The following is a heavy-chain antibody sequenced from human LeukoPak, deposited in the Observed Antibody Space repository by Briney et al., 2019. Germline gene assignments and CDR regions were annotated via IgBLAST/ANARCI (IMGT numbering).Heavy chain of an antibody. CDR2: IYHSGSI. V-gene: IGHV4-30-2*01. J-gene: IGHJ4*02. D-gene: IGHD6-13*01. Sequence: PSETLSLTCAVSGGSISSGGYSWSWIRQPPGKGLEWIGYIYHSGSIYYNPSLKSRVTISVDTSKNQFSLKLSSVTAADTAVYYCATSSSSWYPHLDYWGQGTLVTVSS. CDR1: GGSISSGGYS. CDR3: ATSSSSWYPHLDY.